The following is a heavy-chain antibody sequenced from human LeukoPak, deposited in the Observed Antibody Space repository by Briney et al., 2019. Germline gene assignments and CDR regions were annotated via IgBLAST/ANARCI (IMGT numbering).Heavy chain of an antibody. Sequence: ASETLSLTCSVSGDSMRNYYWSWIQQPPGKGLEWIGYIYHSGSTNYNPSLKSRVTISVDTSKDQFSLKLTSVTATDTAMYYCARDGRGFLRFDYWGQGTLVTVSS. J-gene: IGHJ4*02. V-gene: IGHV4-59*01. CDR1: GDSMRNYY. CDR3: ARDGRGFLRFDY. D-gene: IGHD1-26*01. CDR2: IYHSGST.